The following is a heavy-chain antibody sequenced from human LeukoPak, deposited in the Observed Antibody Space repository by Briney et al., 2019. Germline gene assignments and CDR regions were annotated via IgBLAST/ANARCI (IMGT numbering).Heavy chain of an antibody. CDR1: GGSISSYY. CDR3: ARGSTSYYYGMDV. Sequence: SETLSLTCAVSGGSISSYYWSWIRQPPGKGLEWIGYIYYSGSTNYNPSLKSRVTISVDTSKNQFSLKLSSVTAADTAMYYCARGSTSYYYGMDVWGQGTTVTVSS. V-gene: IGHV4-59*01. J-gene: IGHJ6*02. CDR2: IYYSGST. D-gene: IGHD2-2*01.